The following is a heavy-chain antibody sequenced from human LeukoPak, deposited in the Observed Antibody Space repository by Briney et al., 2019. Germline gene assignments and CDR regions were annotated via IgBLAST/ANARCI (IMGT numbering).Heavy chain of an antibody. CDR1: GGSFSDYY. D-gene: IGHD2-8*01. J-gene: IGHJ4*02. Sequence: SETLSLTCVVYGGSFSDYYWSWIRQPPGKGLEWIGYIYYSGSTYYNPSLKSRVTISVDTSKNQFSLKLSSVTAADTAVYYCARVVGRVGDIVLMVYAAYFDYWGQGTLVTVSS. CDR2: IYYSGST. CDR3: ARVVGRVGDIVLMVYAAYFDY. V-gene: IGHV4-30-4*08.